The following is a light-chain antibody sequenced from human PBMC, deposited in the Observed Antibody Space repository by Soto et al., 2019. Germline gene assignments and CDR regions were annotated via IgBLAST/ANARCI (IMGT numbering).Light chain of an antibody. CDR3: QSYDSTLSARYV. CDR2: DVS. Sequence: QSALTQPPSASGSPGQSVTISCTGTNNDVGRYNYVSWYQQHPGKAPKVIISDVSERPSGVPDRFSGSKSGNTASLTVSGLQAEDEADYYCQSYDSTLSARYVFGTGTKLTVL. J-gene: IGLJ1*01. CDR1: NNDVGRYNY. V-gene: IGLV2-8*01.